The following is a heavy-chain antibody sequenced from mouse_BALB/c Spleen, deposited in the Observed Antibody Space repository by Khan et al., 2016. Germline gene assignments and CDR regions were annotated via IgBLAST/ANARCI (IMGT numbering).Heavy chain of an antibody. Sequence: EVELVESGGGLVQPGGSRKLSCAASGLTFSFFGMHWVRQAPEKGLEWVAYISSGSSAIYYADTVKGRFTISRDNPKNTLLLQMTSLRSEDTAMYYCARGDYWGQGTTLTVSS. V-gene: IGHV5-17*02. CDR2: ISSGSSAI. CDR1: GLTFSFFG. CDR3: ARGDY. J-gene: IGHJ2*01.